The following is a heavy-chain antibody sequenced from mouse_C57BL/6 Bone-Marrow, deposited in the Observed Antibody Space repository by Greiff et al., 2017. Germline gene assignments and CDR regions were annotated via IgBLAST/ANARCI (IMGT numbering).Heavy chain of an antibody. V-gene: IGHV1-64*01. D-gene: IGHD2-2*01. J-gene: IGHJ2*01. CDR1: GYTFTSYW. Sequence: QVQLQQPGAELVKPGASVKLSCKASGYTFTSYWMHWVKQRPGQGLEWIGMIHPNSGSTNYNEKFKSKATLTVDKSSSTAYMQLSSLTSEDSAVYYCARYGMGLRRDYFDYWGQGTTLTVSS. CDR2: IHPNSGST. CDR3: ARYGMGLRRDYFDY.